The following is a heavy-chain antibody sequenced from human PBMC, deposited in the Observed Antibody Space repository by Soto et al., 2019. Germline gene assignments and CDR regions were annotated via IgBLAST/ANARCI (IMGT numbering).Heavy chain of an antibody. CDR3: AKDREILGDCTSGVCYPLDY. V-gene: IGHV3-30*18. J-gene: IGHJ4*02. CDR2: ISYDGRNK. CDR1: AFSFSSDG. D-gene: IGHD2-8*01. Sequence: QVQLVESGGGVVQPGRSLRLSCAASAFSFSSDGMHWVRQAPGKGLEWVALISYDGRNKYYADSVKGRFTISRDNSKNTLYLQMNSLRAEDTAVYYCAKDREILGDCTSGVCYPLDYWGQGTLVTVSS.